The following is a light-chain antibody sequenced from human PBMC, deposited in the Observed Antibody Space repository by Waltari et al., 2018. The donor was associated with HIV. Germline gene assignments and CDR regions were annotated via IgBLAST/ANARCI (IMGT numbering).Light chain of an antibody. V-gene: IGLV4-69*01. CDR2: VNSDGSH. J-gene: IGLJ3*02. CDR1: SGHTGSA. Sequence: QVVLTQSPSASASLWASVKLTCTLSSGHTGSAIAWPQQQPAKGPRLLMGVNSDGSHIKGAGIPDRFSGSGSGAERSLTISSLQSDDEADYYCQTWRTGLHVVFGGGTKLTVL. CDR3: QTWRTGLHVV.